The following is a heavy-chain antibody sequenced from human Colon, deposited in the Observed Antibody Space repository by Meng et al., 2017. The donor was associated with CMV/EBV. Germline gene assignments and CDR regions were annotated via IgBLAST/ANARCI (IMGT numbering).Heavy chain of an antibody. V-gene: IGHV3-21*06. CDR2: ITHTSDT. J-gene: IGHJ4*02. Sequence: GESLKISCAASGFTFRSYAMSWVRQAPGKGLEWVSSITHTSDTYYADSLKGRFTLSRDNAQNSVYLQMDSLTAEDTAIYYCARGWPPDYWGQGTLVTVSS. CDR3: ARGWPPDY. D-gene: IGHD6-13*01. CDR1: GFTFRSYA.